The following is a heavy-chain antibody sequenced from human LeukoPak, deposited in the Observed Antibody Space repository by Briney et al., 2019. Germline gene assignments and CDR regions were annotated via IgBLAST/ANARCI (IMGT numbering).Heavy chain of an antibody. CDR3: AKQASSGWNYFDY. Sequence: GGSLRLSCAASEFTFSSYAMSWVRQAPGKGLEWVSAISGSGGSTYYADSVKGRFTISRDNSKNTLYLQINSLRAEDTAVYYCAKQASSGWNYFDYWGQGTLVTVSS. V-gene: IGHV3-23*01. D-gene: IGHD6-25*01. J-gene: IGHJ4*02. CDR1: EFTFSSYA. CDR2: ISGSGGST.